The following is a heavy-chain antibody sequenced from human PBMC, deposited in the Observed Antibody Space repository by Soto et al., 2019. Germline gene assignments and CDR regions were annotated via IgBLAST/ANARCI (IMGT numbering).Heavy chain of an antibody. J-gene: IGHJ5*02. Sequence: QVQLVQSGAEVKKPGASVKVSCKASGYTFTSYGISWVRQAPGQGLEWMGWISAYNGNTNYSQKLQGRVTMTTDTSTSTAYTALRSLRSDDTAVYYCANAGYSSNWFDPWGQGTLVTVSS. CDR3: ANAGYSSNWFDP. D-gene: IGHD6-13*01. CDR1: GYTFTSYG. CDR2: ISAYNGNT. V-gene: IGHV1-18*01.